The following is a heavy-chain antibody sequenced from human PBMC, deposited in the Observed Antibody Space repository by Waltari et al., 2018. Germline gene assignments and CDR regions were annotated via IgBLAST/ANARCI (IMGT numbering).Heavy chain of an antibody. CDR1: AYSISSGYY. CDR2: IYHSGST. Sequence: QVQLQESGPGLVKPSETLSLTCTVSAYSISSGYYWGWIRQPPGKGLEWSGSIYHSGSTYYNPSLKSRVTISVDASKNQFSLKLTSVTAADTAVYYCASGVSNYWGQGTLVTVSS. D-gene: IGHD3-10*01. V-gene: IGHV4-38-2*02. J-gene: IGHJ4*02. CDR3: ASGVSNY.